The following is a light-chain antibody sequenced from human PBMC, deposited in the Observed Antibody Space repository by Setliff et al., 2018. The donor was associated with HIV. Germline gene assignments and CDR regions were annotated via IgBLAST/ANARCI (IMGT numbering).Light chain of an antibody. J-gene: IGLJ1*01. CDR3: AAWHDSLNRYV. V-gene: IGLV1-44*01. Sequence: QSVLTQPPSASGTPGQRVTISCSGSSSNIGSNTVNWYQQLPGTAPKLLIYMNDQRPSGVPDRFTGSKSGTSGSLAISGLQSEDEADCYCAAWHDSLNRYVFGTGTKVTVL. CDR2: MND. CDR1: SSNIGSNT.